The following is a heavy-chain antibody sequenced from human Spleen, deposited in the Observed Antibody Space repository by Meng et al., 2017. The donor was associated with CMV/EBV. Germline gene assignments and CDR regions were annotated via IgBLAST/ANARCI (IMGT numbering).Heavy chain of an antibody. D-gene: IGHD4-23*01. J-gene: IGHJ4*02. V-gene: IGHV3-7*01. CDR2: IRQDGSEK. CDR3: AREKYGGAYFDY. CDR1: GFTLSSYW. Sequence: GESLKISCAASGFTLSSYWMSWVRQAPGKGLEWVANIRQDGSEKYYVDSVKGRFTISRDSAKNSLYLEMNSLSGEDTAVYYCAREKYGGAYFDYWSQGTLVTVSS.